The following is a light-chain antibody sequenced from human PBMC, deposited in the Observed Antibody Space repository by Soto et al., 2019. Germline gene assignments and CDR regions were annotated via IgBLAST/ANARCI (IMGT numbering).Light chain of an antibody. J-gene: IGKJ1*01. Sequence: PGERATLSCRASQSVDSSFFAWYQQKPGQAPRLLIYGASKRATGIPDRFSGSGSGTDFTLTISRLEPEDFAVYYCQQYVSSVTFGQGTKVEIK. CDR2: GAS. CDR1: QSVDSSF. V-gene: IGKV3-20*01. CDR3: QQYVSSVT.